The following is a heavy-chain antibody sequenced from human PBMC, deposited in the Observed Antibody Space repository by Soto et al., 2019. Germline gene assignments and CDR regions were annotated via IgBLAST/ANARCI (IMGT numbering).Heavy chain of an antibody. Sequence: QVQLVESGGGVVQPGTSLRLSCVASGFTFSKFYMHWIRQTPDKRLQWVAFIAYDGINKYYTGSVKGRFTVSRDNSKSTVSLQMNNLGLEDTATYFCARGDQYDILLRYYAMDVWGLGTTVTISS. D-gene: IGHD2-15*01. V-gene: IGHV3-30-3*01. J-gene: IGHJ6*02. CDR2: IAYDGINK. CDR3: ARGDQYDILLRYYAMDV. CDR1: GFTFSKFY.